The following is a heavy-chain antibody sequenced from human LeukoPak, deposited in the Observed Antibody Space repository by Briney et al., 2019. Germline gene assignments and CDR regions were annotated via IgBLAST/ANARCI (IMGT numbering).Heavy chain of an antibody. CDR3: ARYSRGYTYYLDY. J-gene: IGHJ4*02. V-gene: IGHV4-59*01. D-gene: IGHD3-22*01. CDR2: ISYSGST. Sequence: SETLSLTCTVSGGSINNYYWSWIRQHPGKGLECIGYISYSGSTNYNPSLKSRVTISVDTSNSQFSLKLSSVTAADTAVYYCARYSRGYTYYLDYWGQGTLVTVSS. CDR1: GGSINNYY.